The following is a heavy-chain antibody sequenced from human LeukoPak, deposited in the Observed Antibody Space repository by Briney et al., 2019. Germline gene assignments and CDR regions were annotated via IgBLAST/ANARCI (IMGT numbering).Heavy chain of an antibody. CDR1: GFTFSSYA. Sequence: GGSLRLSCAASGFTFSSYAMSWVRQAPGKGLEWVSAISGSGGSTYYADSVKGRFTISRDNSKNTLYLQTNSLRAEDTAVYYCAKDVHYYDSSGYPFDYWGQGTLVTVSS. CDR3: AKDVHYYDSSGYPFDY. CDR2: ISGSGGST. J-gene: IGHJ4*02. V-gene: IGHV3-23*01. D-gene: IGHD3-22*01.